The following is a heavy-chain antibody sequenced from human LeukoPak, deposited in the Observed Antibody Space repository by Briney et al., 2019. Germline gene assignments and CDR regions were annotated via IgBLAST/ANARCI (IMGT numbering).Heavy chain of an antibody. Sequence: PSETLSLTCTVSGGSISSYYWSWIRQPPGKGLEWIGYIYYSGSTNYNPSLKSRVTISVDTSKNQISLKLSSVTAPDTAVYYCARLRYYYATYYYYYMDVWGKGTTVTISS. J-gene: IGHJ6*03. CDR1: GGSISSYY. D-gene: IGHD3-10*01. CDR3: ARLRYYYATYYYYYMDV. CDR2: IYYSGST. V-gene: IGHV4-59*01.